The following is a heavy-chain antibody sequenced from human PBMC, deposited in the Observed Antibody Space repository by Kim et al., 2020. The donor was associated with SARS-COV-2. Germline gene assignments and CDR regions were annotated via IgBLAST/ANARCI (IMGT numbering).Heavy chain of an antibody. CDR3: AKLLGSLKLWPYFET. CDR1: GFSFGSYD. CDR2: ISGSGVRT. V-gene: IGHV3-23*01. D-gene: IGHD3-16*01. Sequence: GGSLRLSCAASGFSFGSYDMSWVRQAPGKGLEWVSSISGSGVRTNYADFVEGRFTISRETSKNRLYLQMNSLRADDTAVYYCAKLLGSLKLWPYFETWVHGTLVTVSS. J-gene: IGHJ4*01.